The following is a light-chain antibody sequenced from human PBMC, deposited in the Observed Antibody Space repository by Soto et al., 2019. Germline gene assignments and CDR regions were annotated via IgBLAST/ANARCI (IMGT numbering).Light chain of an antibody. CDR1: QSVSSS. Sequence: EIVMTQSPSTLSFYPWEIATLSCRTSQSVSSSLAWYQQKPGQAPSLLIYGASTRATGIPARFSGSGSGTEFTLTISSLQSEDCAVYYCQQYKNWPWTFGQGTKVDIK. J-gene: IGKJ1*01. CDR3: QQYKNWPWT. CDR2: GAS. V-gene: IGKV3-15*01.